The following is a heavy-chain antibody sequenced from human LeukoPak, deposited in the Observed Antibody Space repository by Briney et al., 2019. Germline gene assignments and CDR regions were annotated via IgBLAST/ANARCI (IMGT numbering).Heavy chain of an antibody. J-gene: IGHJ5*02. CDR3: ARRGYCSSTSCYEYWFDP. CDR1: GGSISSSSYY. V-gene: IGHV4-39*01. Sequence: SETLSLTCTVSGGSISSSSYYWGWIRQPPGKGLEWIGIIYYSGSTYYNPSLKSRLTISVDTSKNQFSLKLSSVTATGTAVYYCARRGYCSSTSCYEYWFDPWGQGTLVTVPS. CDR2: IYYSGST. D-gene: IGHD2-2*01.